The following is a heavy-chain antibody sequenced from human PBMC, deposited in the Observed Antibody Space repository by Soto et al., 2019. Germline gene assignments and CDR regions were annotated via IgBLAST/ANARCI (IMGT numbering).Heavy chain of an antibody. J-gene: IGHJ3*02. CDR3: ELVGRWLHHDAFDI. CDR2: ISAKNGNT. D-gene: IGHD5-12*01. V-gene: IGHV1-18*01. Sequence: ASVKVSCKASGYTFTSYDISWVRQAPGQGLEWMGWISAKNGNTNYAQKLQGRVTMTTNTSTSTANMELRSLRTEDTAEDYCELVGRWLHHDAFDILGQGTIVTVSS. CDR1: GYTFTSYD.